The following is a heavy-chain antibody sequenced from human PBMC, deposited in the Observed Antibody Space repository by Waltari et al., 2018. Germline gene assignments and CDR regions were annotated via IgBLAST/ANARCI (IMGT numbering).Heavy chain of an antibody. V-gene: IGHV3-23*01. J-gene: IGHJ5*02. CDR3: AKAHFYDTSGYIEH. CDR2: INGYGDKT. D-gene: IGHD3-22*01. Sequence: EVQVLESGGGLVQPGGSLRLPCAASGFIFNHYAINWVRQAPGKGLEGVSGINGYGDKTYYADSVKGRFTLSRDNSSNTLSLQMNSLRAEDTAVYYCAKAHFYDTSGYIEHWGQGTLVTVSS. CDR1: GFIFNHYA.